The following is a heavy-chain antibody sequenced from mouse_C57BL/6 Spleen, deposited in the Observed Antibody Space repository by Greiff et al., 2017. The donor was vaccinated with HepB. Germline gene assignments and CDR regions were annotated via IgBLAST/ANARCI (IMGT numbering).Heavy chain of an antibody. CDR1: GYTFTSYW. CDR3: AREGYSNYPDAMDY. J-gene: IGHJ4*01. CDR2: IYPSDSET. D-gene: IGHD2-5*01. V-gene: IGHV1-61*01. Sequence: QVQLQQPGAELVRPGSSVKLSCKASGYTFTSYWMDWVKQRPGQGLEWIGNIYPSDSETHYNQKFKDKATLTVDKSSSTAYMQLSSLTSEDSAVYYCAREGYSNYPDAMDYWGQGTSVTVSS.